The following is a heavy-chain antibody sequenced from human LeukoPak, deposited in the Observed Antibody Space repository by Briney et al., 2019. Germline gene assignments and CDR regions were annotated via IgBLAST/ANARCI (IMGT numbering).Heavy chain of an antibody. Sequence: GGSLRLSCAASGFTFSTYSMNWVRQAPGKGLEWVSSISSSSTIYYADSVKGRFTISRDNAKNSLHLQMNSLRDEDTAVYYCARDPGTYYYDSRGFDCWGQGTLVTVSS. CDR1: GFTFSTYS. D-gene: IGHD3-22*01. CDR2: ISSSSTI. J-gene: IGHJ4*02. CDR3: ARDPGTYYYDSRGFDC. V-gene: IGHV3-48*02.